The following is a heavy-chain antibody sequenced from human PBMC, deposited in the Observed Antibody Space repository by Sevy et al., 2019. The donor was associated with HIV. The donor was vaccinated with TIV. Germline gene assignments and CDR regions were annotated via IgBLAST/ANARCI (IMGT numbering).Heavy chain of an antibody. J-gene: IGHJ3*02. Sequence: GGSLRLSCAVSGFIFSDYYMSWIRQAPGKGLEWVSYISSSGMTIYYEDSVKGRFTISRDNAKNSLYLQMNSLRAEDKAVYYCARRRFGGIRDAFDIWGQGTMVTVSS. D-gene: IGHD3-10*01. CDR2: ISSSGMTI. CDR1: GFIFSDYY. V-gene: IGHV3-11*01. CDR3: ARRRFGGIRDAFDI.